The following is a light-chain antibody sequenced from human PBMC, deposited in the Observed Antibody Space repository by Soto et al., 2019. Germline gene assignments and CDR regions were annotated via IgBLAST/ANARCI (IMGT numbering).Light chain of an antibody. J-gene: IGKJ4*01. CDR1: QTISSS. CDR2: GAS. CDR3: QQYNNWLT. V-gene: IGKV3-15*01. Sequence: EIVMTQSPATLSVSPGERATLSCRASQTISSSLAWYQQKPGQTPRLLIYGASTRATGIPARFSGSGSGTEFTLTISSLQSEDFAVYYCQQYNNWLTFGGGTKVDI.